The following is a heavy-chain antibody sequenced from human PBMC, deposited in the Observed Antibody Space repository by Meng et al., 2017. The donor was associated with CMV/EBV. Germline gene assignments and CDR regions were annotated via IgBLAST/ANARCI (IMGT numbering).Heavy chain of an antibody. D-gene: IGHD3-3*01. Sequence: GGSLRLSCAASGFTFSSYWMHWVRQAPGKGLVWVSRINSDGSSTSYADSVKGRFTISRDNAKNSLYLQMNSLRAEDTAVYYCARDHPFGVVTPDPYYYYGMDVWGQGTTVTVSS. V-gene: IGHV3-74*01. J-gene: IGHJ6*02. CDR2: INSDGSST. CDR3: ARDHPFGVVTPDPYYYYGMDV. CDR1: GFTFSSYW.